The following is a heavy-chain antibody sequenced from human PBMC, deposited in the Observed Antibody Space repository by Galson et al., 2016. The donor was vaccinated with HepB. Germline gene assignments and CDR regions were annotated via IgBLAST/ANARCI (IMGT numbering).Heavy chain of an antibody. Sequence: SETLSLTCNVSGGSVTTSSYYWGWIRQSPGKGLEWIGSVYYSGTTYYNPSLRSRVTISVDASKNLFSLRLNSVIAADTAVYYCVTVRAGWSSTRCYFDSWGQGTLVTVSP. J-gene: IGHJ4*02. CDR3: VTVRAGWSSTRCYFDS. D-gene: IGHD2-2*01. CDR1: GGSVTTSSYY. V-gene: IGHV4-39*07. CDR2: VYYSGTT.